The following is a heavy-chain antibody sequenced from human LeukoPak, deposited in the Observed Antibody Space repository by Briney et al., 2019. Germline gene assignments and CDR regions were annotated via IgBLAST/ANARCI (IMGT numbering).Heavy chain of an antibody. D-gene: IGHD6-13*01. CDR2: INPNSGGT. Sequence: ASVKVSCKASAYNFTGYYMHWVRQVPGQGLEWMGRINPNSGGTNYAQKFQGRVTMTRDTSISTAYMELSRLRSDDTAVYYCARESHFLDSSSWVDYWGQGTLVTVSS. CDR1: AYNFTGYY. V-gene: IGHV1-2*06. CDR3: ARESHFLDSSSWVDY. J-gene: IGHJ4*02.